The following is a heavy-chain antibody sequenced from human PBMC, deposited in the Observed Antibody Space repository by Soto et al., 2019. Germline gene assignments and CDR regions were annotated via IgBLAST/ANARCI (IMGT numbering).Heavy chain of an antibody. V-gene: IGHV4-34*01. Sequence: PSETLSLTCAVYGGSFSGYYWSWIRQPPGKGLEWIGEINHSGSTNYNPSLKSRVTISVDTSKNQFSLKLSSVTAADTAVYYCARGPRGWLFHSYYYYYRIDVWGQGTTVTVSS. J-gene: IGHJ6*02. CDR2: INHSGST. CDR3: ARGPRGWLFHSYYYYYRIDV. D-gene: IGHD3-22*01. CDR1: GGSFSGYY.